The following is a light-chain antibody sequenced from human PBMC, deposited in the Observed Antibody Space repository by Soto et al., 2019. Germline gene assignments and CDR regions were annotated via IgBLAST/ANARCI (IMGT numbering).Light chain of an antibody. J-gene: IGKJ1*01. CDR3: QQYGSSPQT. CDR1: QSVDSSY. V-gene: IGKV3-20*01. CDR2: GAS. Sequence: EIVLTQSPGTLSLSPGDRATLSCRASQSVDSSYLAWYQQKPGPAPMLLIYGASSRATAIPDMFSGSGSGTDFTLTISRLEPEDFAVYYCQQYGSSPQTFGQGTKVEIK.